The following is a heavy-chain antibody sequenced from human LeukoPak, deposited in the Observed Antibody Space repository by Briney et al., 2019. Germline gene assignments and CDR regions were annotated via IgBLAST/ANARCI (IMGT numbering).Heavy chain of an antibody. Sequence: GASVKVSCKASGYTFTKFAMHWIRQAPGQGLEWMGWINTNTGMPAYAQGFTARFVFSVDSSVSTAYLEINSLTAEDTGIYYCATLPAAIVGSIFDYWGQGALVIVSS. CDR3: ATLPAAIVGSIFDY. CDR2: INTNTGMP. D-gene: IGHD2-2*02. V-gene: IGHV7-4-1*02. CDR1: GYTFTKFA. J-gene: IGHJ4*02.